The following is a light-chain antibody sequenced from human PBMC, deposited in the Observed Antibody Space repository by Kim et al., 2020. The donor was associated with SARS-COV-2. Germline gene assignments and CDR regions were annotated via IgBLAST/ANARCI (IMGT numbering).Light chain of an antibody. V-gene: IGLV3-21*04. CDR3: QVWDSTSDRRV. Sequence: APGKTDTITCGGNNIGSKNVNWYRQKPGQAPVLVIYYDSDRPSGVPERFSGSNSGNTATLTISRVEAGDEADYYCQVWDSTSDRRVFGGGTQLTVL. J-gene: IGLJ2*01. CDR1: NIGSKN. CDR2: YDS.